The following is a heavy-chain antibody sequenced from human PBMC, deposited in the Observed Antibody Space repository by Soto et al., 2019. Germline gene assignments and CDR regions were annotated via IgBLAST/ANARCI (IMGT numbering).Heavy chain of an antibody. J-gene: IGHJ4*02. Sequence: PGGSLRLSCTVSGFTFSSYAMSWVRQAPGKGLEWVSAISGNGDGTYFADSVKGRFTISRDNSKNTLYLQMDSLKDEDTAVYFCASAKIGDYFQVYWGQGTLVTVSS. CDR3: ASAKIGDYFQVY. V-gene: IGHV3-23*01. CDR1: GFTFSSYA. D-gene: IGHD4-17*01. CDR2: ISGNGDGT.